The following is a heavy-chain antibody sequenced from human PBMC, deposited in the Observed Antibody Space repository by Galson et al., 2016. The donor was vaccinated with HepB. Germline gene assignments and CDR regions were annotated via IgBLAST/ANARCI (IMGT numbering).Heavy chain of an antibody. CDR3: ARSDTAMVADLDS. V-gene: IGHV3-33*01. D-gene: IGHD5-18*01. Sequence: SLRLSCAASGFTFSSYGMHWVRQAPGKGLEWVAFVWYDGSNIIYGDSAKGRFTISRDNSKNTLYLQMNSLRGEDTAVYYCARSDTAMVADLDSWGQGTQVIVSS. CDR2: VWYDGSNI. J-gene: IGHJ4*02. CDR1: GFTFSSYG.